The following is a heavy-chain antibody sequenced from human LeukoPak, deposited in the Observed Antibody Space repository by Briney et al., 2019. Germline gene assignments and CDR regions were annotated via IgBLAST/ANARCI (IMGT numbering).Heavy chain of an antibody. CDR3: ARATKSSGGSCFDY. CDR1: GGSFSGYY. CDR2: INHSGST. J-gene: IGHJ4*02. D-gene: IGHD2-15*01. Sequence: SETLSLTCAVYGGSFSGYYWSWIRQPPGKGLEWIGEINHSGSTNYNPSLKSRVTISVDTSKNQFSLKLSSVTAADTAVYYCARATKSSGGSCFDYWGQGTLVTISS. V-gene: IGHV4-34*01.